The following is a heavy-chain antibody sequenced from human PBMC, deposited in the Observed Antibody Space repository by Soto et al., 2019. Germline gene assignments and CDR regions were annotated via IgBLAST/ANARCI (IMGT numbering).Heavy chain of an antibody. V-gene: IGHV3-23*01. CDR3: AKGGQSYDY. CDR1: GFTFSNYA. J-gene: IGHJ4*02. CDR2: ISASVGST. Sequence: LRLSCAASGFTFSNYAMSWVRQAPGKGLEWVSAISASVGSTYYTDSVKGRFTISRDNSKNTLYLQMNSLRAEDTAVYYCAKGGQSYDYWGQGTLVTVSS. D-gene: IGHD3-10*01.